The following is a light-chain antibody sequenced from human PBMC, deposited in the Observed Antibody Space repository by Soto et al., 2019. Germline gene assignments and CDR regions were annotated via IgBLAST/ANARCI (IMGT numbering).Light chain of an antibody. CDR3: GSQTTSSTSV. CDR1: NSDVGGYNF. V-gene: IGLV2-14*01. J-gene: IGLJ1*01. Sequence: QSVLTRPPSVSGSPGQSITISCTGTNSDVGGYNFVSWYQEQPGKAPKLIIYEVRNRPSGVSDRFSGSKYGNTASLTISGLQAEDEADYYCGSQTTSSTSVFGTGTKVTVL. CDR2: EVR.